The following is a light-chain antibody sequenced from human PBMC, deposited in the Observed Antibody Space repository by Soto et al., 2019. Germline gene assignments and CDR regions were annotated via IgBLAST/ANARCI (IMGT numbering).Light chain of an antibody. CDR1: QSVSSY. CDR3: QQANSFPLT. V-gene: IGKV3-11*01. CDR2: DAS. Sequence: EIVLTQSPATLSLSPGNRATLSCRASQSVSSYLAWYQQKPGQAPRLLIYDASNRATGIPARFSGSGSGTDFTLTITSLEPEDFATYYCQQANSFPLTFGGGTKVEIK. J-gene: IGKJ4*01.